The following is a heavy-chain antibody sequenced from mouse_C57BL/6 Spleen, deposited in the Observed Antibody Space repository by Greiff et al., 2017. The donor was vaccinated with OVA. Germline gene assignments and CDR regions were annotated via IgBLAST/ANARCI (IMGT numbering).Heavy chain of an antibody. J-gene: IGHJ2*01. D-gene: IGHD1-1*01. V-gene: IGHV1-82*01. Sequence: QVQLQQSGPELVKPGASVKISCKASGYAFSSSWMNWVKQRPGKGLDWIGRIYPGDGDTNYNGKFKGKATLTADKSSSTAYMQLSSLTSEDSAVYFCARSTVVADFDYWGQGTTLTVSS. CDR1: GYAFSSSW. CDR3: ARSTVVADFDY. CDR2: IYPGDGDT.